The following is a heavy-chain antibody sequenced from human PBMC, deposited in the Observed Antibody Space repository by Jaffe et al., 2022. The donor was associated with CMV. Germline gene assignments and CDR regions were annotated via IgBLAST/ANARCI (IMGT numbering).Heavy chain of an antibody. Sequence: QVQLVESGGGVVQPGRSLRLSCAASGFTFSSYGMHWVRQAPGKGLEWVAVIWYDGSNKYYADSVKGRFTISRDNSKNTLYLQMNSLRAEDTAVYYCARDTPYCSGGSCYDEGLYYYYMDVWGKGTTVTVSS. J-gene: IGHJ6*03. D-gene: IGHD2-15*01. CDR1: GFTFSSYG. CDR2: IWYDGSNK. V-gene: IGHV3-33*08. CDR3: ARDTPYCSGGSCYDEGLYYYYMDV.